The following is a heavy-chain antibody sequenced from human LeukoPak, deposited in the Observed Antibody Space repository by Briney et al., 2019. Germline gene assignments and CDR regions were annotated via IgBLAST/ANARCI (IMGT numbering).Heavy chain of an antibody. CDR3: AKVAKLDSSGYYTIDY. V-gene: IGHV3-30*02. CDR2: IRYDGSNK. D-gene: IGHD3-22*01. Sequence: GGSLRLSCAASGFTFSSYGMHWVRQAPGKGLEWVAFIRYDGSNKYYADSVKGRFTTSRDNSKNTLYLQMNSLRAEDTAVYYCAKVAKLDSSGYYTIDYWGQGTLVTVSS. CDR1: GFTFSSYG. J-gene: IGHJ4*02.